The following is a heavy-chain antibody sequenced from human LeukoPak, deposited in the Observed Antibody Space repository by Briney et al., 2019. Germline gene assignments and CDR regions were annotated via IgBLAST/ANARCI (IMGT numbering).Heavy chain of an antibody. J-gene: IGHJ4*02. V-gene: IGHV3-73*01. CDR3: ASDRGVGASPLLAY. CDR1: GFTFSGSA. D-gene: IGHD1-26*01. Sequence: GGSLRLSCAASGFTFSGSAMHWVRQASGKGLEWVGRIRSKANNYATAYGASVKGRFTISRDDSKNTAYLQMNSLKTEDTAMYYCASDRGVGASPLLAYWGQGTLVTVSS. CDR2: IRSKANNYAT.